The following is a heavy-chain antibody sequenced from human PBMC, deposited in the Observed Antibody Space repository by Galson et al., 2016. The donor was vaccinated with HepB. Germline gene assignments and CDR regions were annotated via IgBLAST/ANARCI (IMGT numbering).Heavy chain of an antibody. CDR3: ARGPYYYDNGGYFRFDP. CDR2: IIPIFGTT. V-gene: IGHV1-69*06. CDR1: GGTFSSYP. J-gene: IGHJ5*02. D-gene: IGHD3-22*01. Sequence: SVKVSCKASGGTFSSYPISWVRQAPGQGLEWMGGIIPIFGTTNYAQSFQGRVTITADKSTTTVYMDLSSLRSEDTAVYYCARGPYYYDNGGYFRFDPWGQGTLVTVSS.